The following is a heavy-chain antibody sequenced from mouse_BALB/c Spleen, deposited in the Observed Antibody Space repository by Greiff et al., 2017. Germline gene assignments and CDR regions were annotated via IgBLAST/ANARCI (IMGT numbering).Heavy chain of an antibody. D-gene: IGHD3-2*02. Sequence: VQLQQSGAELVRSGASVKLSCTASGFNIKDYYMHWVKQRPEQGLEWIGWIDPENGDTEYATKFKGKATMTVDKSSSTAYMELARLTSEDSAIYCCARGEATVDYWGQGTTLTVSS. V-gene: IGHV14-4*02. CDR3: ARGEATVDY. J-gene: IGHJ2*01. CDR1: GFNIKDYY. CDR2: IDPENGDT.